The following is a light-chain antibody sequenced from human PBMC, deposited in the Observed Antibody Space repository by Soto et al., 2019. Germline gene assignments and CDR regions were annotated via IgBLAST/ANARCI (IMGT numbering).Light chain of an antibody. V-gene: IGKV1-9*01. CDR2: AAS. CDR1: QGISSY. Sequence: DIQLTQSTSFLSASVGDRVTITCRASQGISSYLAWYQQKPGKAPKLLIYAASTLQSGVPSRFSGSGSGTEFTLTISSLQPEDFATHYCQQLNSYPLTFGQGTRLEIK. J-gene: IGKJ5*01. CDR3: QQLNSYPLT.